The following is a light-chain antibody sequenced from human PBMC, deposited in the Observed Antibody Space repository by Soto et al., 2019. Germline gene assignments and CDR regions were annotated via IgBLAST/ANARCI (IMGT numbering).Light chain of an antibody. CDR1: SSDVGGYNY. J-gene: IGLJ2*01. Sequence: QSALTQPASVSGSPGQSITISCTGTSSDVGGYNYVSWYQQHPGTPPKLMIYEVSNQPSGVSNRFSGSKSGNTASLTISRLQAEDEADYYCSSYTSSSTLVVFGGGTKLTVL. CDR3: SSYTSSSTLVV. CDR2: EVS. V-gene: IGLV2-14*01.